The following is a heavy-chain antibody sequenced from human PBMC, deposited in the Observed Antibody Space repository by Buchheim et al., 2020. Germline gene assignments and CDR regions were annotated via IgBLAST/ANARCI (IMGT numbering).Heavy chain of an antibody. J-gene: IGHJ6*02. CDR3: ARIPYYYYYGLDV. CDR2: IYHSGCT. D-gene: IGHD2-21*01. V-gene: IGHV4-4*02. Sequence: QVQLQESGPGLVKPSGTLSLTCDVSGGSISSNYCWSWVRQPPGMGLEWIGEIYHSGCTNYNPSLKSRVTISVDKSKDQFSLKLTSVTAADTAVYYCARIPYYYYYGLDVWGQGTT. CDR1: GGSISSNYC.